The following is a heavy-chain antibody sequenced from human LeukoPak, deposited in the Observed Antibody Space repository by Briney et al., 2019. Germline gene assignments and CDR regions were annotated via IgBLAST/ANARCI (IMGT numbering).Heavy chain of an antibody. CDR3: ARSPYGSGSYFPYYYYGMDV. J-gene: IGHJ6*02. V-gene: IGHV3-66*01. D-gene: IGHD3-10*01. CDR1: GFTVSSNY. Sequence: PGGSLRLSCAASGFTVSSNYMSWVRQAPGKGLEWVSVIYSGGSTYYADSVKGRFTISRDNSKNTLYLQMNSLRAEDTAVYYCARSPYGSGSYFPYYYYGMDVWGQGTTVTVSS. CDR2: IYSGGST.